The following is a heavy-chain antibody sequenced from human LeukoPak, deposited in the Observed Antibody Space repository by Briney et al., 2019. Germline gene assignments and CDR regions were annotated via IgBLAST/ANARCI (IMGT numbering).Heavy chain of an antibody. V-gene: IGHV3-30*02. CDR2: IRYDGSNK. J-gene: IGHJ4*02. D-gene: IGHD3-22*01. CDR3: AKDPFYDSSGYLDY. CDR1: GFTFSSYG. Sequence: PGGSLRLSCAASGFTFSSYGMHWVRQAPGKGLEWVAFIRYDGSNKYYADSVKGRFTISRDNSKNTLYLQMNSLRAEDTAVYYCAKDPFYDSSGYLDYWGQGTLVTVSS.